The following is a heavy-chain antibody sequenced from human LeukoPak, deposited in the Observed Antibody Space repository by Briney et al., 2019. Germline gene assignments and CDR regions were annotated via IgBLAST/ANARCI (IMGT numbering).Heavy chain of an antibody. J-gene: IGHJ4*02. D-gene: IGHD3-10*01. V-gene: IGHV4-59*01. Sequence: SETLSLTCTVSGGSISSYYWSWIQQPPGKGLEWNGYIYYSGSTNYNPSLKSRVTISVDTSKNQFSLKLSSVTAADTAVYYCARGNDYYGSGSYPHPADYWGQGTLVTVSS. CDR3: ARGNDYYGSGSYPHPADY. CDR2: IYYSGST. CDR1: GGSISSYY.